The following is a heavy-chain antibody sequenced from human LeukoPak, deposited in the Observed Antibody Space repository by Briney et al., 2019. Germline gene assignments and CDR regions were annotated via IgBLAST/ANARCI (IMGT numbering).Heavy chain of an antibody. CDR1: GYTFTSYD. J-gene: IGHJ5*02. D-gene: IGHD6-13*01. CDR2: MNPNSGNT. V-gene: IGHV1-8*03. CDR3: ARGRGSYSSSWYGEYNWFDP. Sequence: ASVKVSCKASGYTFTSYDINWVRQATGQGLEWMGWMNPNSGNTGYAQKFQGRVTITRNTSISTAYMELSSLRSEDTAVYYCARGRGSYSSSWYGEYNWFDPWGQEPWSPSPQ.